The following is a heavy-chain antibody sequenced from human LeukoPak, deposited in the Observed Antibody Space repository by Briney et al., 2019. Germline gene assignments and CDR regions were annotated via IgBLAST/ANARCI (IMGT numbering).Heavy chain of an antibody. Sequence: PSQTLSLTCAVSGGSISSGGYSWSWIRQPPGKGLEWIGYIYHSGSTYYNPSLKSRVTISVDRSKNQFSLKLSSVTAADTAVYYCARWIQLWSYFDYWGQGTLVTVSS. V-gene: IGHV4-30-2*01. CDR2: IYHSGST. D-gene: IGHD5-18*01. J-gene: IGHJ4*02. CDR1: GGSISSGGYS. CDR3: ARWIQLWSYFDY.